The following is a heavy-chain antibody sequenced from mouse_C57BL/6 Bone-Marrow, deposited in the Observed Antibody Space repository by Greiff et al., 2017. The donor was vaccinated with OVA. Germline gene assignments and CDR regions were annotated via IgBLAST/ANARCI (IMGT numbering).Heavy chain of an antibody. CDR1: GYTFTDHI. J-gene: IGHJ4*01. V-gene: IGHV1-11*01. D-gene: IGHD3-2*02. Sequence: LVESGAELASPGASVTLSCKASGYTFTDHIMNWVKKRPGQGLEWIGRIYPVSGETNYNQKFMGKATFSVDRSSSTVYMVLNSLTSEDPAVYYCGRGDSSGYMAMDYWGQGTSVTVSS. CDR3: GRGDSSGYMAMDY. CDR2: IYPVSGET.